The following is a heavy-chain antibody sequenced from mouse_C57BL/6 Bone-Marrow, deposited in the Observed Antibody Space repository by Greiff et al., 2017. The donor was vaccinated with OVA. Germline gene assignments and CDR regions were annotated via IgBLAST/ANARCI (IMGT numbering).Heavy chain of an antibody. J-gene: IGHJ3*01. CDR1: GYTFTSYG. V-gene: IGHV1-81*01. D-gene: IGHD1-1*02. CDR2: IYPRSGNT. CDR3: ARGRSMATGGFAY. Sequence: LEESGAELARPGASVKLSCKASGYTFTSYGISWVKQRTGQGLEWIGEIYPRSGNTYYNEKFKGKATLTADKSSSTAYMELRSLTSEDSAVYFCARGRSMATGGFAYWGQGTLVTVSA.